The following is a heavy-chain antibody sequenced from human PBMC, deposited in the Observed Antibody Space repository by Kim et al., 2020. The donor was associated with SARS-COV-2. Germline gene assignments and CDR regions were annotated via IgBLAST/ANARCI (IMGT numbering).Heavy chain of an antibody. CDR3: ARLNCSGGSCYSYYYYYGMDV. CDR2: ISSSSSYT. J-gene: IGHJ6*02. D-gene: IGHD2-15*01. V-gene: IGHV3-11*03. CDR1: GFTFSDYY. Sequence: GGSLRLSCAASGFTFSDYYMSWIRQAPGKGLEWVSYISSSSSYTNYADSVKGRFTISRDNAKNSLYLQMNSLRAEDTAVYYCARLNCSGGSCYSYYYYYGMDVWGQGTTVTVSS.